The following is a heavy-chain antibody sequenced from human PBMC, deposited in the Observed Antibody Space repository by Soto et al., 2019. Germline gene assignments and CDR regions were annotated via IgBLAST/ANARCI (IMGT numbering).Heavy chain of an antibody. J-gene: IGHJ4*02. D-gene: IGHD3-3*01. CDR3: ARSTSENFWSGPFDY. CDR2: TYWDADH. Sequence: QITLKESGPTLVRPTQTLTLTCSFSGFSLKTIGVSVGWIRPPPGKALECLALTYWDADHRYSPSLKTRLTVTKDTSKNQVVLAMANMDPVDTATYYCARSTSENFWSGPFDYWGPGIVVTVSS. CDR1: GFSLKTIGVS. V-gene: IGHV2-5*02.